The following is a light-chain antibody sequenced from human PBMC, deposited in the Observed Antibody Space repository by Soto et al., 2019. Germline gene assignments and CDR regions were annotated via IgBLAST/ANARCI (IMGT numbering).Light chain of an antibody. J-gene: IGKJ4*01. CDR3: QKYNTAPLT. V-gene: IGKV1-27*01. CDR1: QDINNF. Sequence: EIHRTQSPSTLSAAVLDSVTSTSPASQDINNFLAWYQQKPGKVPWLLIYAASTLQSGVPSRFSGSGSGTDFTLTISSLQPEDVATYYCQKYNTAPLTFGGGTKVDIK. CDR2: AAS.